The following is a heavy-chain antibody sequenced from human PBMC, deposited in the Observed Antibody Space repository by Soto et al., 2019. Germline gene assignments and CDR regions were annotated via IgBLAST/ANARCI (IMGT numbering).Heavy chain of an antibody. CDR2: IYSGGST. D-gene: IGHD7-27*01. CDR3: ARDGPLGMGGGFDY. J-gene: IGHJ4*02. Sequence: EVQLVETGGGLIQPGGSLRLSCAASGFTVSSNYMSWVRQAPGKGLEWVSVIYSGGSTYYAYSVKGRFTISRDNSKNTLYLQMNSLRAEDTAVYYCARDGPLGMGGGFDYWGQGTLVTVSS. V-gene: IGHV3-53*02. CDR1: GFTVSSNY.